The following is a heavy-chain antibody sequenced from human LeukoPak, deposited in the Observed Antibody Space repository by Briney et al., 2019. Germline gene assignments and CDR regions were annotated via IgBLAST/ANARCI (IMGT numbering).Heavy chain of an antibody. D-gene: IGHD5-24*01. CDR3: ARDGSRLAMATPYAWYYFDY. V-gene: IGHV1-46*01. J-gene: IGHJ4*02. CDR1: GYTFTSYY. CDR2: INPSGGST. Sequence: ASAKVSCKASGYTFTSYYMHWVRQAPGQRLEWMGIINPSGGSTSYAQKFQGRVTMTRDTSTSTVYMELSSLRSEDTAVYYCARDGSRLAMATPYAWYYFDYWGQGTLVTVSS.